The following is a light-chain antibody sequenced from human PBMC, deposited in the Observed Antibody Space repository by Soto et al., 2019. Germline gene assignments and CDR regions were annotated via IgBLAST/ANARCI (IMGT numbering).Light chain of an antibody. CDR3: QQCSNWPKT. CDR2: GAS. Sequence: EIVMTQSPATLSVSPGERATLSCRASQSVSSNLAWYQQKPGQAPRLLIHGASTRATGIPARFSGSGSGTEFTLTISSLQSEDFAVYNCQQCSNWPKTFGQGTKVEIK. CDR1: QSVSSN. V-gene: IGKV3-15*01. J-gene: IGKJ1*01.